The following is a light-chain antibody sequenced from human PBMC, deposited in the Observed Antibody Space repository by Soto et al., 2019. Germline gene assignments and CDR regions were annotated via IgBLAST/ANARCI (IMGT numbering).Light chain of an antibody. CDR3: QQYGSSPGVT. V-gene: IGKV3-20*01. Sequence: EIVLTQSPATLSLSPGERATLSCRASQSVRSYLAWYQQKPGQAPRLLIYGASSRATGIPDRFSGSGSGTDFTLTISRLEPEDFAVYYCQQYGSSPGVTFGPGTKVDIK. CDR2: GAS. J-gene: IGKJ3*01. CDR1: QSVRSY.